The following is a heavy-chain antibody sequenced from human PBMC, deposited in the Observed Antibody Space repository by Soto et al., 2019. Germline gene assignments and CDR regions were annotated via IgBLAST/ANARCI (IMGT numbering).Heavy chain of an antibody. CDR2: ISTDKGNT. CDR1: GYRFTIYG. V-gene: IGHV1-18*01. D-gene: IGHD2-21*02. CDR3: ARDRDWNLDY. Sequence: ASVKVSCKASGYRFTIYGMTWVRQAPGQGLEWMGWISTDKGNTKYAQNFQSRATLTTDTSTSTAYMELRSLRSDDTAVYYCARDRDWNLDYWGQGTLVTVSS. J-gene: IGHJ4*02.